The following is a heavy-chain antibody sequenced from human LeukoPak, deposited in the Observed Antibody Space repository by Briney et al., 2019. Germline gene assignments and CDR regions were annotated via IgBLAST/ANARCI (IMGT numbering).Heavy chain of an antibody. CDR3: ARQGYCSGGSCYQAHFEY. CDR1: GFTFSSYS. CDR2: ISSSSSTI. J-gene: IGHJ4*02. D-gene: IGHD2-15*01. Sequence: GGSLRLSCAASGFTFSSYSMNWVRQAPGKGLEWVSYISSSSSTIYYADAVEGRFTISRDNAKKLLYLHMNSPTAEDTAVYYCARQGYCSGGSCYQAHFEYWGQGTLVTVSS. V-gene: IGHV3-48*01.